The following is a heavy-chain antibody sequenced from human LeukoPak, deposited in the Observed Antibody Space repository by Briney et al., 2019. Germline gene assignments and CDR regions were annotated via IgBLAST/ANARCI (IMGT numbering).Heavy chain of an antibody. CDR3: ARGTGSGSYLLDY. J-gene: IGHJ4*02. CDR2: ISGPGSVT. CDR1: GFTFDDYA. D-gene: IGHD6-6*01. Sequence: GGSLRLSCAGSGFTFDDYAMHWIRQPPGKGLQWISLISGPGSVTHQADSVKGRFTISRDNSKNSLYLQMSSLRTEDTALYYCARGTGSGSYLLDYWGQGTLVTVSS. V-gene: IGHV3-43*02.